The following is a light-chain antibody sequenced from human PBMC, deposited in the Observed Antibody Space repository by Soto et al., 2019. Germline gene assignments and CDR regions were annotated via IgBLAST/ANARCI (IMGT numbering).Light chain of an antibody. CDR1: QNVGGRF. CDR3: QQYGTSPCA. CDR2: VAS. Sequence: EIVLTQSPGTLSLSAGERATLSCRASQNVGGRFLAWHQQKPGQAPRLLINVASTWATGIPDRFSGSGSVTDFTLTISSLEPEDLPVYYCQQYGTSPCAFGQGTRLE. V-gene: IGKV3-20*01. J-gene: IGKJ5*01.